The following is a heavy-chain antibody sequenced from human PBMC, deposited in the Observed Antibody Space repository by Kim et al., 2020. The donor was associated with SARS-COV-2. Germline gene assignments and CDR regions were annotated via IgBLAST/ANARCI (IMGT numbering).Heavy chain of an antibody. CDR3: TTDPLGILGY. J-gene: IGHJ4*02. V-gene: IGHV3-15*01. CDR2: TT. Sequence: TTDYAAPVKGRFASSRDDSKNTLYLQMNSLKTEDTAVYYCTTDPLGILGYWGQGTLVTVSS.